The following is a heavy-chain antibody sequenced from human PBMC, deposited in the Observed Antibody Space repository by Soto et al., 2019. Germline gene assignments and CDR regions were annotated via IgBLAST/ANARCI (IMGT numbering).Heavy chain of an antibody. CDR3: ARGKRFIAAAGTGYYYYYMDV. CDR1: GGSISSYY. D-gene: IGHD6-13*01. V-gene: IGHV4-59*01. Sequence: SETLSLTCTVSGGSISSYYWSWIRQPPGKGLEWIGYIYYSGSTNYNPSLKSRVTISVDTSKNQFSLKLSSVTAADTAVYYCARGKRFIAAAGTGYYYYYMDVWGKGTTVTVSS. J-gene: IGHJ6*03. CDR2: IYYSGST.